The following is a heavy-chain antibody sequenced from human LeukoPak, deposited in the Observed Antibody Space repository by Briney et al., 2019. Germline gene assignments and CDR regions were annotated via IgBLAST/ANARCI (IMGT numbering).Heavy chain of an antibody. V-gene: IGHV3-48*04. CDR1: GFTFSSYS. D-gene: IGHD2-15*01. CDR3: AREIGGPRDY. CDR2: ISSSSSTI. Sequence: GGSLRLSCAGSGFTFSSYSMSWVRQAPGKGLEWVSDISSSSSTINYADSVKGRFTISRDNAKNTLYLQMNSLRAEDTAVYYCAREIGGPRDYWGQGTLVTVSS. J-gene: IGHJ4*02.